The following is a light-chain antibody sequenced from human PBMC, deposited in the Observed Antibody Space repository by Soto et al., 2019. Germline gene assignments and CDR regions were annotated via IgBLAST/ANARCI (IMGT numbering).Light chain of an antibody. V-gene: IGKV1-27*01. CDR2: TAS. Sequence: DIQMTQSPSSLSASVGDRDTITCRASQAIGNYLAWYQQKPGKVPKLLIYTASTLQSGVPFRFSGIGSGTDFTLTISSLQPEDGATYYCQKYNSAPWTFGQGTKVEIK. CDR3: QKYNSAPWT. J-gene: IGKJ1*01. CDR1: QAIGNY.